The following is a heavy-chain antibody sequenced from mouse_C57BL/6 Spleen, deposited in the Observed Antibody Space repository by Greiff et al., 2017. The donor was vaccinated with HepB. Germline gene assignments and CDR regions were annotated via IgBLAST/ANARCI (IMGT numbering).Heavy chain of an antibody. V-gene: IGHV1-53*01. CDR3: ATSQAGESWALDY. D-gene: IGHD3-2*02. Sequence: QVQLQQPGTDLVKPGASVKLSCKASGYTFTSYWMHWVKQRPGQGLEWIGNINPSTGGTNYNEKLKSKATLTIDKSSSTAYMQLSRLTSEVSAVYYCATSQAGESWALDYWGQGTSVTVSS. CDR2: INPSTGGT. CDR1: GYTFTSYW. J-gene: IGHJ4*01.